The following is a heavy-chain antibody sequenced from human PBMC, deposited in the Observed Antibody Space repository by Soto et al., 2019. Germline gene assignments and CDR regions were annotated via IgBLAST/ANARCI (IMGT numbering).Heavy chain of an antibody. CDR3: AKGFHIKFGTILPPWYFDY. Sequence: EVQLLESGGGLIQPGGSLRLSCAASGFTFSSYAMSWVRQAPGKGLEWVSSISGSDGITYYGDCVKGRFTISRDNSKNTLYLQMNSLRADDTAVYFCAKGFHIKFGTILPPWYFDYWGQGTLVTVSS. CDR2: ISGSDGIT. D-gene: IGHD3-16*01. CDR1: GFTFSSYA. V-gene: IGHV3-23*01. J-gene: IGHJ4*02.